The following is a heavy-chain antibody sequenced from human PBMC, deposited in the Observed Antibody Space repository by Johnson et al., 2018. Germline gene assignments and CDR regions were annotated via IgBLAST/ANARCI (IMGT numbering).Heavy chain of an antibody. CDR1: GYTFTSYD. J-gene: IGHJ6*03. CDR2: MNPNSGNT. CDR3: ARGPEYGSGGSCYSAFYYYYMDV. V-gene: IGHV1-8*01. D-gene: IGHD2-15*01. Sequence: QVQLVQSGAEVKKXGASXKVXCKASGYTFTSYDINWVRQATGQGLEWMGWMNPNSGNTGYAQKFQGRVTMTRNTSISTAYMELSSLRSEDTAVYYCARGPEYGSGGSCYSAFYYYYMDVWGKGTTVTVSS.